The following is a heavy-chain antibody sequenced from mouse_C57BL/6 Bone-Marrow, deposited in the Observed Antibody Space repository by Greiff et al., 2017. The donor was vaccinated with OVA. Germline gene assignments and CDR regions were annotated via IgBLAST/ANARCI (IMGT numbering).Heavy chain of an antibody. J-gene: IGHJ2*01. CDR3: ARDGYDGY. CDR2: IDPETGGT. Sequence: QVQLKESGAELVRPGASVTLSCKASGYTFTDYEMHWVKQTPVHGLEWIGAIDPETGGTAYNQKFKGKAILTADKSSSTAYMELRSLTSEDSAVYFCARDGYDGYWGQGTTLTVSS. D-gene: IGHD2-2*01. CDR1: GYTFTDYE. V-gene: IGHV1-15*01.